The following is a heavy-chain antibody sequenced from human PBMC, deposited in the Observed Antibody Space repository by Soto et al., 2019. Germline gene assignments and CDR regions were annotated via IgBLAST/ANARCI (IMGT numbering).Heavy chain of an antibody. V-gene: IGHV3-23*01. Sequence: GVSMRLSFAASGFSFIDFAMSWVRQAPGKGLEWVSAISGSGHNTYYTESLKGRFTISRDNSKNTLSLQVKSLRAEDTAVYYCAKGRPSIYGGFDDWGQRALVTVSS. CDR1: GFSFIDFA. CDR2: ISGSGHNT. J-gene: IGHJ4*02. CDR3: AKGRPSIYGGFDD. D-gene: IGHD3-10*01.